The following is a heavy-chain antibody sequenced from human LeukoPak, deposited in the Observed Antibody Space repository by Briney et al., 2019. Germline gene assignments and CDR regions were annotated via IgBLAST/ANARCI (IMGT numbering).Heavy chain of an antibody. J-gene: IGHJ4*02. CDR1: GFTFSSYG. CDR3: AKDYSDVTPSLFDY. V-gene: IGHV3-30*02. CDR2: IRYDGSNK. D-gene: IGHD2-21*02. Sequence: GGSLRLSCAASGFTFSSYGMHWVRQAPGKGLEWVAFIRYDGSNKYYADSVKGRFTISGDNSKNTLYLQMNSLRAEDTAVYYCAKDYSDVTPSLFDYWGQGTLVTVSS.